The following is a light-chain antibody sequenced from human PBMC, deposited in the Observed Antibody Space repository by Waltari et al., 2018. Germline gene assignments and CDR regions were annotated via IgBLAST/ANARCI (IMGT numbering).Light chain of an antibody. CDR3: ETWDSNIVV. CDR2: LEGSGSY. V-gene: IGLV4-60*03. Sequence: QPVLTQSSSASTSLGSSVKLTCTLSSGHSSYIIAWHQQQPGKAPRYLMKLEGSGSYNQGSGVPDRFSGSSSGADRYLTISNLQSEDEADYYWETWDSNIVVFGGGTKLTVL. CDR1: SGHSSYI. J-gene: IGLJ2*01.